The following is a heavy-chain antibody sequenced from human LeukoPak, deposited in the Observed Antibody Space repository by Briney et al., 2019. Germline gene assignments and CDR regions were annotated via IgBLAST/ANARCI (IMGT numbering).Heavy chain of an antibody. CDR3: ARLAQLEDAFDI. CDR1: GDSISSRSYY. V-gene: IGHV4-39*01. J-gene: IGHJ3*02. Sequence: PSETLSLTCIVSGDSISSRSYYWGWIRQPPGKGLEWIGTIYYSGSTYYNPSLKSRVTIFVDTSKNQFSLILTSVTAADSAVYYCARLAQLEDAFDIWGQGTMVTVSS. CDR2: IYYSGST. D-gene: IGHD1-1*01.